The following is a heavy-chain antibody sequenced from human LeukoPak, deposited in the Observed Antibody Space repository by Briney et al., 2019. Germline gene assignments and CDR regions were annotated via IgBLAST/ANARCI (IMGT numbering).Heavy chain of an antibody. CDR2: ISYDGSNK. J-gene: IGHJ4*02. CDR1: GFTFSAYA. Sequence: PGRSLRLSCEASGFTFSAYALYWVRQARQAPGKGLEWVAIISYDGSNKYYADSVKGRFTISRDNSKNTLYLQMNSLRAEDTAGYYCARDYCSGSSCYSEGYWGQGTLVTVSS. CDR3: ARDYCSGSSCYSEGY. D-gene: IGHD2-15*01. V-gene: IGHV3-30-3*01.